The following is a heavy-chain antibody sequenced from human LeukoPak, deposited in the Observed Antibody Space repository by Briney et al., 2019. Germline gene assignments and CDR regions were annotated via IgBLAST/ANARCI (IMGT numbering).Heavy chain of an antibody. CDR2: IKCDGSEK. D-gene: IGHD2-15*01. Sequence: GVSLRLSRAASGFTFSSSWMHWVCQAPEKGLEWVADIKCDGSEKYYVDSVKGRLTISRDNAKNSLYLQVNSLRAEDMTVYSCVRSKFTAASTRDAFDIWGQGTMVTVSS. CDR3: VRSKFTAASTRDAFDI. J-gene: IGHJ3*02. V-gene: IGHV3-52*01. CDR1: GFTFSSSW.